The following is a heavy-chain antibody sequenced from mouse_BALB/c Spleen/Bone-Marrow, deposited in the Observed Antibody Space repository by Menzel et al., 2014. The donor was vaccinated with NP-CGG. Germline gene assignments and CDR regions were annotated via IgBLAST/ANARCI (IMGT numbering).Heavy chain of an antibody. J-gene: IGHJ4*01. CDR2: ISGDGRYT. Sequence: EVQVVESGGGLVKSGGSLKLSCAASGFSFSNYGMSWVRQTPEKRLEWVATISGDGRYTFYSDSVKGRFTISRDNPKNTLFLQMTSLRSEDTAMYYCARSTMITTGYYYAMDCWGQGTSVTVSS. D-gene: IGHD2-4*01. V-gene: IGHV5-9-2*01. CDR3: ARSTMITTGYYYAMDC. CDR1: GFSFSNYG.